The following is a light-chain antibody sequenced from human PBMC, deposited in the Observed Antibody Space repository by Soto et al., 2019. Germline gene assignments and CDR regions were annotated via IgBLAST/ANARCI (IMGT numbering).Light chain of an antibody. J-gene: IGLJ3*02. V-gene: IGLV7-43*01. CDR3: LLNLGGLWV. Sequence: QAVVTQEPSLTVSPGGTVTLTCASSTGAVTSGYYPNWFQQKPGQAPRALVSRTSNKHSWTPVRFSGSLLGGKAALTLSGVQPEDEAEYYCLLNLGGLWVFGGGTKLTVL. CDR2: RTS. CDR1: TGAVTSGYY.